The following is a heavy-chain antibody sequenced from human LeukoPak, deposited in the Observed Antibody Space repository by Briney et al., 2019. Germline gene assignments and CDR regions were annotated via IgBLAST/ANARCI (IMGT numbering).Heavy chain of an antibody. J-gene: IGHJ4*02. CDR3: AKILSGTYSFDL. Sequence: GGSLRLSCTASGSTFSTYPMTWVRQAPGQGLEWVSAISGNSVTIYYADSVKGRFTISRDNSKNALYLQMYSLRAEDTAVYYCAKILSGTYSFDLWGQGTLVTVSS. CDR2: ISGNSVTI. CDR1: GSTFSTYP. D-gene: IGHD1-26*01. V-gene: IGHV3-23*01.